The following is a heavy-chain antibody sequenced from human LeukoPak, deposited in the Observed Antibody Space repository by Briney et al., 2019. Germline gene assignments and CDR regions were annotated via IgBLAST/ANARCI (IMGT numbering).Heavy chain of an antibody. CDR2: ISGSGSST. CDR3: AKLFGYGMDV. J-gene: IGHJ6*02. V-gene: IGHV3-23*01. Sequence: PGGSLRLSCAASGFTFSSYAMSWVRQAPGKGLEWVSAISGSGSSTYYADSVKGRFTISRDNSQKTLYLQMNGLRAEDTAIYYCAKLFGYGMDVWGQGTTATVSS. CDR1: GFTFSSYA. D-gene: IGHD3-3*01.